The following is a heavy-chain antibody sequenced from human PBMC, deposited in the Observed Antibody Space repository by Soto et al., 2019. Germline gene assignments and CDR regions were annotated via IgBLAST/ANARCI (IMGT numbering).Heavy chain of an antibody. D-gene: IGHD2-2*01. Sequence: QVQLQESGPGLVKPSQTLSLTCTVSGGSISSGGYYWSWIRQHPGKGLEWIGYIYYSGSTYYNRSLNSPVTISVDTSKNHFSLKLSSVTAAHTAVYYCATGRSGYATDYSGQGTLVTVSS. CDR1: GGSISSGGYY. CDR2: IYYSGST. CDR3: ATGRSGYATDY. V-gene: IGHV4-31*01. J-gene: IGHJ4*02.